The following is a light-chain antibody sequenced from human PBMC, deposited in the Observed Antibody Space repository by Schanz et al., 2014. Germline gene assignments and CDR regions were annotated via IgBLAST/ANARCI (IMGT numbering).Light chain of an antibody. CDR3: QQYGSSPIT. CDR1: QSVSSY. J-gene: IGKJ1*01. Sequence: EIVLTQSPATLSLSPGERATLSCRASQSVSSYLAWYQQKPGQAPRLLIHYASARATGTPDRFSGSGSGTDFTLTISRLEPGDFAVFYCQQYGSSPITFGQGTKVEIK. CDR2: YAS. V-gene: IGKV3-20*01.